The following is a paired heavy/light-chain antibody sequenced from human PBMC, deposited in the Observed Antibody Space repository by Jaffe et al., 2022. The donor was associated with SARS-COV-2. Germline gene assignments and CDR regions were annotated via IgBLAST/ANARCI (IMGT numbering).Light chain of an antibody. V-gene: IGLV1-47*01. J-gene: IGLJ3*02. CDR3: ATWDDSLSGPV. Sequence: QSVLTQPPSASGTPGQRVTISCSGSSSDMEANFVHWYQHLPGTAPKLFIFRDNRRPSGIPDRFSASKSGASASLAISGLRSEDEAVYYCATWDDSLSGPVFGGGTKLTVL. CDR2: RDN. CDR1: SSDMEANF.
Heavy chain of an antibody. CDR2: IYHTGGT. J-gene: IGHJ4*02. CDR1: GDSISSSGYY. Sequence: QLQLQESGPGLVKPSETLSLTCAVSGDSISSSGYYWGWIRQPPGKGLEWVGGIYHTGGTYYNPSLKSRVTISVDTSSNKFSLKLSSVTATDTAVYYCARRRAMDGRIFDYWGQGMLVTVSS. V-gene: IGHV4-39*01. D-gene: IGHD2-15*01. CDR3: ARRRAMDGRIFDY.